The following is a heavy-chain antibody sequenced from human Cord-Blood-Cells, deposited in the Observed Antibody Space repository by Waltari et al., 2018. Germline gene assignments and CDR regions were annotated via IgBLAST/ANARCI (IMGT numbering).Heavy chain of an antibody. CDR1: GGSFSGYY. J-gene: IGHJ3*02. D-gene: IGHD3-16*01. CDR3: ARATSWGWGAFDI. CDR2: INHRGST. V-gene: IGHV4-34*01. Sequence: QVQLQQWGAGLLKPSETLSPTCAVYGGSFSGYYWSWIRQPPGKGLEWIGEINHRGSTNYNPSRKSRVTISVDPSKTQFSLKLSSVAAADTAVYYCARATSWGWGAFDIWGQGTMVTVSS.